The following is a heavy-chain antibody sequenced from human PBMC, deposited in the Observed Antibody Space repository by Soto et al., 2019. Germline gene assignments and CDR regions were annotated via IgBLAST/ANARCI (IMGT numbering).Heavy chain of an antibody. Sequence: QVYLQQSGPGLVKPSGTLSLTCAVSGDSISSTHWWTWVRQTPGKGLEWIGEVYHSGSTSYNPSLKTRVTISVDKSNHQFPLKLTSVTAADTAVYYCATLPPRIVVTVLPIPTWGQGTLVSVSS. CDR1: GDSISSTHW. D-gene: IGHD2-21*01. V-gene: IGHV4-4*02. CDR3: ATLPPRIVVTVLPIPT. J-gene: IGHJ5*02. CDR2: VYHSGST.